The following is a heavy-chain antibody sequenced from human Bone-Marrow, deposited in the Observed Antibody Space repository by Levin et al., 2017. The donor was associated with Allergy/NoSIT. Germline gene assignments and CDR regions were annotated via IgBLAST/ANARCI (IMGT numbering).Heavy chain of an antibody. CDR1: GFTFSTYG. J-gene: IGHJ6*02. CDR2: ISYDGSSE. D-gene: IGHD2-2*01. Sequence: GESLKISCAASGFTFSTYGMYWVRQAPGKGLEWVALISYDGSSEYYSDSVKGRFTISRDNSMNTLFLQMSSLRAEDTAVYSCAKSDCSSTSCSQPAPGYYYYAMDVWGQGTTVTVSS. V-gene: IGHV3-30*18. CDR3: AKSDCSSTSCSQPAPGYYYYAMDV.